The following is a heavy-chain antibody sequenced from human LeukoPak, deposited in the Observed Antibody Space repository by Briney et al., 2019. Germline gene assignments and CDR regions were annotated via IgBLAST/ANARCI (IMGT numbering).Heavy chain of an antibody. CDR1: GGSITSNNYF. J-gene: IGHJ3*02. CDR3: AREVIAPADSDAFDI. CDR2: IRYNGGA. V-gene: IGHV4-30-4*01. D-gene: IGHD2-21*01. Sequence: SETLSLTCNVSGGSITSNNYFWSWIRQPPGECLEWIGYIRYNGGAYYNPSLQSRATMSVDTSKNQFSLRLSSVTAPDTAIYYCAREVIAPADSDAFDIWGQGTMVTVS.